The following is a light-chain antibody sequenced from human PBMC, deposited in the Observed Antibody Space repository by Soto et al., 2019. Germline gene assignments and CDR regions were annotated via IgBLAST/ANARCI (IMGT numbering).Light chain of an antibody. CDR3: MQALETPLT. V-gene: IGKV2-28*01. J-gene: IGKJ4*01. CDR2: LGS. Sequence: DIVMTQSPLFLSVTPGEPASISCRSSHSLLHDNGFNFLNWYLQMPGQSPQLLISLGSSRASGVPDRFSGSASGRDFTLLISRVEAEDVGVFCCMQALETPLTFGGGTKV. CDR1: HSLLHDNGFNF.